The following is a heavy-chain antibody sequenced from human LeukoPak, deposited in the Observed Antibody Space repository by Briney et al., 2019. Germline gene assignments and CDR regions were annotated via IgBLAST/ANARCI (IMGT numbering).Heavy chain of an antibody. J-gene: IGHJ4*02. CDR1: GYTFTGYY. V-gene: IGHV1-46*01. D-gene: IGHD2-21*02. CDR3: ARENGGYSFDY. Sequence: ASVKVSCKASGYTFTGYYMHWVRQAPGQGLEWMGITNPSGGSATYAQKFQGRVTMTRDTSTSTVYMELSSLRSEDTAVYYCARENGGYSFDYWGQGTLVTVSS. CDR2: TNPSGGSA.